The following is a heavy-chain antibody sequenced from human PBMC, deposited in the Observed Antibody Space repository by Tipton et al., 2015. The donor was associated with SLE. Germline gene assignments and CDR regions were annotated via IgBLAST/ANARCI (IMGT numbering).Heavy chain of an antibody. J-gene: IGHJ4*02. D-gene: IGHD4-23*01. Sequence: TLSLTCTVSGDSIGTYYWNWIRQSPGKGLEWIGNVYYVGSTNYNPSLKGRVTILVDTSKNQFSLKMTSVTAADTAVYYCARDPGNGRSDYWGQGTLVAVSS. V-gene: IGHV4-59*12. CDR3: ARDPGNGRSDY. CDR2: VYYVGST. CDR1: GDSIGTYY.